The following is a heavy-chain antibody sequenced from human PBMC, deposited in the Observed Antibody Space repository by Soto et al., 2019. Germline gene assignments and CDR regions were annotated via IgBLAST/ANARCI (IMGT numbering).Heavy chain of an antibody. J-gene: IGHJ4*02. Sequence: PSETLSLTCTVSGGSVSSGSYYWSWIRQPPGKGLEWIGYIYYSGSTNYNPSLKSRVTISVDTSKNQFSLKLSSVTAADTAVYYCARVKWKGRHLIDYWGQGTLVTVSS. CDR1: GGSVSSGSYY. D-gene: IGHD1-1*01. CDR2: IYYSGST. CDR3: ARVKWKGRHLIDY. V-gene: IGHV4-61*01.